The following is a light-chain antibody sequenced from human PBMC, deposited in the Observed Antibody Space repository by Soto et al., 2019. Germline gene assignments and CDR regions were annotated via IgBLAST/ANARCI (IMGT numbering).Light chain of an antibody. J-gene: IGKJ3*01. CDR1: QSVSTN. CDR3: QQYYNWPFT. V-gene: IGKV3-15*01. CDR2: GAS. Sequence: EIVMTQSPATLSVSPGERATLSCRASQSVSTNLAWYRLKPGQAPRLLIYGASTRATGIPARFSGSGSGTEFTLTISSLQSEDFAVYYCQQYYNWPFTFGPGTKVDIK.